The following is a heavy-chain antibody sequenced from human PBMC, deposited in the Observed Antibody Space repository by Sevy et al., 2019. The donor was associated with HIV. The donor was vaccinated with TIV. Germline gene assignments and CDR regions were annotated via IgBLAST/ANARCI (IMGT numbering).Heavy chain of an antibody. Sequence: SETLSLTCTVSGGSISSYYWSWIRQPPGKGLEWIGYIYYSGSTNYNPSLKSRVTISVDTSKNQFSLKLSSVTAADTAVYYCARTVRSNKLKDRRDYYDSSGYYYFDYWGQGTLVTVSS. J-gene: IGHJ4*02. V-gene: IGHV4-59*01. D-gene: IGHD3-22*01. CDR1: GGSISSYY. CDR2: IYYSGST. CDR3: ARTVRSNKLKDRRDYYDSSGYYYFDY.